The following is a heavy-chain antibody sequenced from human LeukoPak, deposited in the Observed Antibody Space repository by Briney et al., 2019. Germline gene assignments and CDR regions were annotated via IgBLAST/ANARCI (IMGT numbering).Heavy chain of an antibody. V-gene: IGHV1-69*05. CDR1: GGTFSSYA. J-gene: IGHJ4*02. CDR3: ATCSQPGGRYYFDY. D-gene: IGHD3-16*01. Sequence: ASVKVSCKASGGTFSSYAFSWVRQAPGQGLEWMGGIIPIFGTANYAQKFQGRVTITTDESTSTAYMELSSLRSEDTAVYYCATCSQPGGRYYFDYWGQGTLVTVSS. CDR2: IIPIFGTA.